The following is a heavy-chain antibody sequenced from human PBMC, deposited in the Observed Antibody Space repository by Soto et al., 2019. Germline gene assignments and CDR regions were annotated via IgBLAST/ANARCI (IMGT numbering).Heavy chain of an antibody. Sequence: QVQLVQSGAEVKKPGASVKVSCKASGYTFTSYGISWVRQAPGQGLEWMGWISAYNGNTNYAQKLQGRVTMTTDTSTSTADMELRRLRSDDTAVYYCARVTRAAGRGGGVDYWGQGTLVTVSS. J-gene: IGHJ4*02. D-gene: IGHD6-13*01. CDR3: ARVTRAAGRGGGVDY. CDR1: GYTFTSYG. CDR2: ISAYNGNT. V-gene: IGHV1-18*01.